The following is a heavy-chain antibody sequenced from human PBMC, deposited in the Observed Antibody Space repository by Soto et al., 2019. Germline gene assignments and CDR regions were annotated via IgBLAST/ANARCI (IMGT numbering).Heavy chain of an antibody. Sequence: PVGSLRLSCAVSGFTFSSYAMSWVRQAPGKGLEWVSSISGSGGSTYYADSVKGRFTISRDNSKNTLYLQMNSLRAEDTAVYYCAKDRTTAGTTVRFDPWGQGTLVTVSS. CDR2: ISGSGGST. V-gene: IGHV3-23*01. CDR1: GFTFSSYA. CDR3: AKDRTTAGTTVRFDP. J-gene: IGHJ5*02. D-gene: IGHD1-1*01.